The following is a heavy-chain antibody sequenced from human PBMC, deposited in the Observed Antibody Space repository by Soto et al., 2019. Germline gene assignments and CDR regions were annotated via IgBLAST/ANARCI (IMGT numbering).Heavy chain of an antibody. Sequence: GGSLRLSCAASGFTFSSYAMSWVRQAPGKGLEWVSAISGSGGSTYYADSVKGRFTISRDNSKNTLYLQMNSLRAEDTAVYYCAKAGGDYDFWSGYSYYFDYWGQGTLVTVSS. CDR2: ISGSGGST. J-gene: IGHJ4*02. D-gene: IGHD3-3*01. V-gene: IGHV3-23*01. CDR1: GFTFSSYA. CDR3: AKAGGDYDFWSGYSYYFDY.